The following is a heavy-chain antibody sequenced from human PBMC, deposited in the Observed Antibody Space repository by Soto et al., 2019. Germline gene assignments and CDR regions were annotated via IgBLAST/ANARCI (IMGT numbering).Heavy chain of an antibody. V-gene: IGHV3-66*01. Sequence: EVQLVESGGGLVQPGGSLRLSCAASGFTVSSNYMSGVRQAPGKGLEWVSVIYSGGSTYYAASVKGRFTISRDNSKNTLYLQMNSLRAEDTAVYYCARDLYYYMDVWGKGTTVTVSS. J-gene: IGHJ6*03. CDR2: IYSGGST. CDR3: ARDLYYYMDV. CDR1: GFTVSSNY.